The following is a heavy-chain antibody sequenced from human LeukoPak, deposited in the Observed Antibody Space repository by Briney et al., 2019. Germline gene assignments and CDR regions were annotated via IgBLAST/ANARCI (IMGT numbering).Heavy chain of an antibody. CDR2: IWFDGSNK. CDR3: ARAVGPFDY. D-gene: IGHD4-23*01. CDR1: GFTFSTYG. V-gene: IGHV3-33*01. Sequence: GGSLRLSCEASGFTFSTYGMHWVRQAPGKGLEWVAVIWFDGSNKYYADSVKGRFTNSRDNSMDTLYLQMNSLRAEDTAVYYCARAVGPFDYWGQGTLVTVSS. J-gene: IGHJ4*02.